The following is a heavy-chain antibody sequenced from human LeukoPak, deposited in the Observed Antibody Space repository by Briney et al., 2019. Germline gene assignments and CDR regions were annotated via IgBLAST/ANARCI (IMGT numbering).Heavy chain of an antibody. V-gene: IGHV3-23*01. J-gene: IGHJ4*02. D-gene: IGHD3-16*02. CDR1: GFTFSIYA. Sequence: PGGSLRLSCAASGFTFSIYAMSWVRQVPGKGTEWVSAISGSGGSTYYADSVKGRFTTSRDNSKNTLHLQMDSLRAEDTAVYYCAKVLNGIMIAFGGVIIDYWGQGTQVTVSS. CDR3: AKVLNGIMIAFGGVIIDY. CDR2: ISGSGGST.